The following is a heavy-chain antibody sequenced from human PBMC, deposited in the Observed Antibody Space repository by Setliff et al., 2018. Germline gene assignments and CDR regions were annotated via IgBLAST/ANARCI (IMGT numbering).Heavy chain of an antibody. J-gene: IGHJ4*02. CDR3: GRGKVVRTYSSGWSWEYYCDY. CDR2: MIPHLGVA. CDR1: GGTFSSYA. Sequence: ASVKVSCKASGGTFSSYAISWVRQAPGKGLEGMGGMIPHLGVAINAQWFQGRVTINADESTNTAYLELRSLRSDDTAVYYCGRGKVVRTYSSGWSWEYYCDYWGQGTLVTVSS. D-gene: IGHD6-19*01. V-gene: IGHV1-69*10.